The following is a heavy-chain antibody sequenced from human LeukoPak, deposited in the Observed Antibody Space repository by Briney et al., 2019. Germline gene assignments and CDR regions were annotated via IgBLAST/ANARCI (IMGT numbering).Heavy chain of an antibody. Sequence: GGSLRLSCAASGFTFSSYGMHWARHAPGKGLEWVAVIWYDGSNKYYADCMKGRFTISRDNSKNTLYLQMNSLRAEDTAVYYCAKPGLWWSALSYFDYWGQGTLVTVS. D-gene: IGHD4/OR15-4a*01. CDR1: GFTFSSYG. CDR2: IWYDGSNK. V-gene: IGHV3-33*06. CDR3: AKPGLWWSALSYFDY. J-gene: IGHJ4*02.